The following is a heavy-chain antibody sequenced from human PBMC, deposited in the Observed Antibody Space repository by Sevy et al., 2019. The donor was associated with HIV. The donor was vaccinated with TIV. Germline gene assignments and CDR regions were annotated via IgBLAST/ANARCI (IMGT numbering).Heavy chain of an antibody. J-gene: IGHJ1*01. CDR2: ISYDATNK. V-gene: IGHV3-30-3*01. CDR1: GFTFTSYS. D-gene: IGHD1-1*01. CDR3: ALERLSSNVAEYFQN. Sequence: GGFLRLSCAASGFTFTSYSMHWVRQAPGKGLEWVATISYDATNKHYADSVKGRFTISIDNSRNSRFLQMNSLRSEDTAVYYCALERLSSNVAEYFQNWGQGTLVTVSS.